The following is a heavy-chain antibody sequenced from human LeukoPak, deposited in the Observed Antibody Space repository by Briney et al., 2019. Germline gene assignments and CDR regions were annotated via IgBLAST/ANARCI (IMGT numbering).Heavy chain of an antibody. CDR3: AKASDLYRSGDTYYRLYFFDY. J-gene: IGHJ4*02. CDR2: ISGSGGIP. CDR1: GFTFSSRG. Sequence: GGSLRLSCAASGFTFSSRGMSWVRQAPGKGLECVSAISGSGGIPYYADSLKGRSTISRDNSKNTLYLQMNRLSLEDTAIYYCAKASDLYRSGDTYYRLYFFDYWGQGTLVTVSS. D-gene: IGHD2-15*01. V-gene: IGHV3-23*01.